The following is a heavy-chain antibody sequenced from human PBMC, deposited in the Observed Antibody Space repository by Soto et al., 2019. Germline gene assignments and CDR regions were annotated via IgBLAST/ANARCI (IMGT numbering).Heavy chain of an antibody. D-gene: IGHD4-17*01. CDR2: IYYSGST. CDR1: GGSISTGGYY. CDR3: ARGVSVTLLDN. V-gene: IGHV4-31*03. J-gene: IGHJ4*02. Sequence: QVQLQESGPGLVKPSQTLSLTCTVSGGSISTGGYYWTWIRQHPGKGLEWIGYIYYSGSTYYNPSLKSRVTISVDTSKNQFSLKLSSVTAADTAVYYCARGVSVTLLDNWGQGTLVTVSS.